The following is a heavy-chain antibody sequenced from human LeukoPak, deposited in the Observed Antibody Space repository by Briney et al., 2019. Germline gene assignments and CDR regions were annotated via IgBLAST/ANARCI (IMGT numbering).Heavy chain of an antibody. CDR1: GFSFSDYY. J-gene: IGHJ4*02. CDR2: ISSSSSYK. V-gene: IGHV3-11*06. Sequence: GGSLRLSCTASGFSFSDYYMSWIRQAPRKGLEWGSKISSSSSYKNYADSVKGRFTISRDNAKNSLYLQMNSLRAEDTAVYYCARDQEVATTDWGQGTLVTVSS. CDR3: ARDQEVATTD. D-gene: IGHD5-12*01.